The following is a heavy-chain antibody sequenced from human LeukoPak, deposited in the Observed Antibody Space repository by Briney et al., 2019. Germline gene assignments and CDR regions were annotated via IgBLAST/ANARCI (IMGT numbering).Heavy chain of an antibody. J-gene: IGHJ4*02. Sequence: GGSLTLSCAASGFTLSSYAMSWVRAAPPRGRAGVSSLRGNGDTFYAHSVKGRFTLSRHEYRNTVYLQFNNLRVEDTAVYYCAKASWFSYAEAVLWRQGTVVTVPS. CDR3: AKASWFSYAEAVL. V-gene: IGHV3-23*01. D-gene: IGHD6-19*01. CDR2: LRGNGDT. CDR1: GFTLSSYA.